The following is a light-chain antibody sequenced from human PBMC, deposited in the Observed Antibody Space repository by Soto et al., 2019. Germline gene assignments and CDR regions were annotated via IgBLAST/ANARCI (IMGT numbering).Light chain of an antibody. CDR2: GGT. CDR3: SSYTTACFYV. V-gene: IGLV2-14*01. Sequence: QSALTQPASVSGSPGQSITISCTGSSSDIGAFNYVAWYQQHPGKAPKLIIHGGTNRPSGVSSRFSGSKSDYTASLTISGLQAEDEADYYCSSYTTACFYVFGTGTKVTVL. CDR1: SSDIGAFNY. J-gene: IGLJ1*01.